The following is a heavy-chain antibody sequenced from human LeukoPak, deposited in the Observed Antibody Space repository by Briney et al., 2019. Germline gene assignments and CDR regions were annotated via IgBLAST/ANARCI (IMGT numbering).Heavy chain of an antibody. D-gene: IGHD6-6*01. Sequence: GGSLRLSCAASGFTFSSYSMNWVRQAPGKGLEWVSSISSSSSYIYYADSVKGRFTIPRDNAKNSLYLQMNSLRAEDTAVYYCARDEEYSSWPYRNFDYWGQGTLVTVSS. J-gene: IGHJ4*02. CDR2: ISSSSSYI. V-gene: IGHV3-21*01. CDR1: GFTFSSYS. CDR3: ARDEEYSSWPYRNFDY.